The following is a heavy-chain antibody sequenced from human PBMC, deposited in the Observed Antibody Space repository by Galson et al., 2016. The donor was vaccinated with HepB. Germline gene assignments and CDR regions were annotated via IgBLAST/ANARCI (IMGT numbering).Heavy chain of an antibody. J-gene: IGHJ5*01. CDR1: GYTFISYA. CDR3: ARGTNSGFDS. V-gene: IGHV1-3*01. D-gene: IGHD6-25*01. Sequence: SVKVSCKAAGYTFISYAIHWVHQAPGQRLEWMGWINPGRGKTQYSPKFQDRVTITSHTSANTAYMELSSTTSEDTAVYYCARGTNSGFDSWGQGTLVTVSS. CDR2: INPGRGKT.